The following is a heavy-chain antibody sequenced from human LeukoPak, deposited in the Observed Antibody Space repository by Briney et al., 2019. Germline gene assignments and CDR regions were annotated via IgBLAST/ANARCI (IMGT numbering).Heavy chain of an antibody. CDR2: ISYDGSEK. D-gene: IGHD3-10*01. CDR1: GFTFSTYS. V-gene: IGHV3-30*18. Sequence: GGSLRLSCTASGFTFSTYSMNWVRQAPGKGLEWVAVISYDGSEKYYADSVKGRFTISRDNSKNTLYLQMNSLGDEDTAVYYCANTPTYGAGSYGDYWGQGTLVTVSS. CDR3: ANTPTYGAGSYGDY. J-gene: IGHJ4*02.